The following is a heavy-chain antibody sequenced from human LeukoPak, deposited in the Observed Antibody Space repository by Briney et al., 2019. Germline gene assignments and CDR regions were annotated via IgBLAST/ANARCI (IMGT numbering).Heavy chain of an antibody. J-gene: IGHJ4*02. CDR2: ISNSGGDI. Sequence: GGSLRLSCATSGFTFSSYAMNWVRQAPGKGLEWLSYISNSGGDINYADSVKGRFTISRDNAKNSLYLQMNSLRVEDTAVYYCARDRWHDGFDYWGQGTLVTVSS. V-gene: IGHV3-21*05. CDR3: ARDRWHDGFDY. CDR1: GFTFSSYA. D-gene: IGHD1-1*01.